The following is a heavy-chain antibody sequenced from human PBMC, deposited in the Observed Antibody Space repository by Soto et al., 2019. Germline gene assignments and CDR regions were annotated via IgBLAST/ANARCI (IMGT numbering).Heavy chain of an antibody. CDR2: IYYSGST. V-gene: IGHV4-31*03. CDR3: ARGRTSSPTPGDY. D-gene: IGHD2-2*01. CDR1: GGSISSGGYY. J-gene: IGHJ4*02. Sequence: QVQLQESGPLLVKPSQTLSLTCTVSGGSISSGGYYWSWIRQHPVKGLEWIGYIYYSGSTYYNLSLRRRVTISVDTSKNQLSLKLSSVTAADTAVYYCARGRTSSPTPGDYWGQGTLVTVSS.